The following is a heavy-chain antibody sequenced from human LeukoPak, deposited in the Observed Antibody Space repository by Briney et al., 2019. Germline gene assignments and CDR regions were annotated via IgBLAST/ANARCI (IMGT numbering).Heavy chain of an antibody. V-gene: IGHV3-21*01. CDR2: ISAGSAFI. D-gene: IGHD6-19*01. Sequence: GGSLRLSCGASESSLSKYGIMWVRQAPGKGLEWVSSISAGSAFIYYSDSVKGRFTLSRDNAKKSLDLQMDSLRANDTAVYYCATFTSGWYAERNYRGPGTLVTVSS. CDR3: ATFTSGWYAERNY. J-gene: IGHJ4*02. CDR1: ESSLSKYG.